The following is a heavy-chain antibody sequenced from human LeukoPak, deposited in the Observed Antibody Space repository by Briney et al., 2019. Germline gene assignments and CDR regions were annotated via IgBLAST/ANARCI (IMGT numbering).Heavy chain of an antibody. CDR3: AKAGSSSWHYFDY. CDR1: GFTFSTYV. CDR2: VTGSGVST. Sequence: GGSLRLSCAASGFTFSTYVMSWVRQAPGKGLEWVSVVTGSGVSTDYADSVKGRFTISRDNSKSTLFLQMNSLRAEDTAVYYCAKAGSSSWHYFDYWGQGTLVTVSS. V-gene: IGHV3-23*01. D-gene: IGHD2-2*01. J-gene: IGHJ4*02.